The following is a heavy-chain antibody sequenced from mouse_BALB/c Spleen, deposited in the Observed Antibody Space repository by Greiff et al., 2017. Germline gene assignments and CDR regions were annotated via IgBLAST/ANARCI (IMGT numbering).Heavy chain of an antibody. J-gene: IGHJ4*01. CDR1: GYSITSGYY. Sequence: EVKLMESGPGLVKPSQSLSLTCSVTGYSITSGYYWNWIRQFPGNKLEWMGYISYDGSNNYNPSLKNRISITRDTSKNQFFLKLNSVTTEDTATYYCARGYYGLYAMDYWGQGTSVTVSS. CDR2: ISYDGSN. CDR3: ARGYYGLYAMDY. V-gene: IGHV3-6*02. D-gene: IGHD1-2*01.